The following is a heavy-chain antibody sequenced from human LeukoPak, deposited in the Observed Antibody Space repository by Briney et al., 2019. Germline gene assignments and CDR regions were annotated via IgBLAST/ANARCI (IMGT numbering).Heavy chain of an antibody. V-gene: IGHV5-51*01. D-gene: IGHD4-23*01. CDR3: AKEGTTVVRRGYGMDV. CDR1: GYSFTSNW. Sequence: GESLKIPWKGPGYSFTSNWIAWVPQMPGKGLEWMGIIYPGDSDTRYSPSCQGQVTISADKSISTTYLQWSSLKASDNAMYYCAKEGTTVVRRGYGMDVWGQGTSVTVSS. CDR2: IYPGDSDT. J-gene: IGHJ6*02.